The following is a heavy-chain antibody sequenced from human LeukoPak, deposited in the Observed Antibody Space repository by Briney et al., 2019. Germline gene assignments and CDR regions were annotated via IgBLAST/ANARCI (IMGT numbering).Heavy chain of an antibody. J-gene: IGHJ4*02. Sequence: GGSLRLSCAASGFTFTTYAMNWVRQAPGKGLEWVSTSNSGDSTYCADSVKGRFTISRDNSKNTLYLQMNSLRAEDTAVYYCAKTLHYGHYGKFDYWGKGTLVTVSS. CDR3: AKTLHYGHYGKFDY. V-gene: IGHV3-23*01. CDR1: GFTFTTYA. D-gene: IGHD4-17*01. CDR2: SNSGDST.